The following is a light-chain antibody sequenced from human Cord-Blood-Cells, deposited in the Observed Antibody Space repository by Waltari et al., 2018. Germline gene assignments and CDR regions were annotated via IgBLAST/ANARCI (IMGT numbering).Light chain of an antibody. J-gene: IGKJ1*01. CDR1: QSISSW. V-gene: IGKV1-5*01. CDR3: QQYNSYWT. Sequence: DIQMTQSPSTLSASVGDRVTITCRASQSISSWLAWYQQKPGKAPKLLIYDASSLESGVPSRCSGSGSGTEFPLTISSLQPDDFATYCWQQYNSYWTFGQGTKVEIK. CDR2: DAS.